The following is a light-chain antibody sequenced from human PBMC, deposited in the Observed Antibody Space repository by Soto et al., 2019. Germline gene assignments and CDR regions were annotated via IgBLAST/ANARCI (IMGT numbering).Light chain of an antibody. V-gene: IGLV2-14*01. Sequence: QSALTQPASVSGSPGQSITISCTGTSSDVGGYNYVSWYQQHPGKAPKLMIYEVSNRPSGVSNRFSGSRSVNTASLTISGLQAEDGAEYYCNSYTSSSTFVFGTGTKLTVL. CDR3: NSYTSSSTFV. CDR2: EVS. CDR1: SSDVGGYNY. J-gene: IGLJ1*01.